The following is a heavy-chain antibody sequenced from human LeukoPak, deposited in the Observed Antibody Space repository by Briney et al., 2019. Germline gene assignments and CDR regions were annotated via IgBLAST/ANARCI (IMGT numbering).Heavy chain of an antibody. CDR2: ISSSSSYI. CDR1: GFTFSSYS. J-gene: IGHJ4*02. CDR3: ARGGTSGSYYGDY. V-gene: IGHV3-21*01. Sequence: GGPLRLSCAASGFTFSSYSMNWVRQAPGKGLEWVSSISSSSSYIYYADSVKGRFTISRDNAKNSLYLQMNSLRAEDTAVYYCARGGTSGSYYGDYWGQGTLVTVSS. D-gene: IGHD1-26*01.